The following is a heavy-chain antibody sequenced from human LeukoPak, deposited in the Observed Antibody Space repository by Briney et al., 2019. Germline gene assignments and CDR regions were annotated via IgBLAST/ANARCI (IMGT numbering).Heavy chain of an antibody. CDR1: GGSISSSSYY. CDR3: ARGKPLMVVAATAFDI. J-gene: IGHJ3*02. V-gene: IGHV4-39*07. Sequence: PSETLSLTCTVSGGSISSSSYYWGWIRQPPGKGLEWIGSIYYSGSTYYNPSLKSRVTISVDTSKNQFSLKLSSVTAADTAVYYCARGKPLMVVAATAFDIWGQGTMVTVSS. CDR2: IYYSGST. D-gene: IGHD2-15*01.